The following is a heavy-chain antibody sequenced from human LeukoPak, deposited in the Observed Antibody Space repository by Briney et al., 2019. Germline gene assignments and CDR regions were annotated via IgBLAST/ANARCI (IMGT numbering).Heavy chain of an antibody. D-gene: IGHD6-6*01. CDR1: GGSFSGYY. CDR3: ARIVGIAARRGIDY. Sequence: SETLSLTCAVYGGSFSGYYWCWIRQPLGKGLEWIGEINHSGSTNYNPSLKSRVTISVDTSKNQFSLKLSSVTAADTAVYYCARIVGIAARRGIDYWGQGTLVTASS. CDR2: INHSGST. V-gene: IGHV4-34*01. J-gene: IGHJ4*02.